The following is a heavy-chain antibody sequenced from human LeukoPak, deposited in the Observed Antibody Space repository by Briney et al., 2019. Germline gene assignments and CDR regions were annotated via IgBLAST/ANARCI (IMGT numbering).Heavy chain of an antibody. CDR1: GGSISSSSYY. V-gene: IGHV4-39*07. CDR3: ARVNVVVVAATVYYYYGMDV. J-gene: IGHJ6*02. Sequence: SETLSLTCTVSGGSISSSSYYWGWIRQPPGKGLEWIGSIYYSGSTYYNPSLKSRVTISVDTSKNQFSLKLSSVTAADTAVYYCARVNVVVVAATVYYYYGMDVWGQGTTVTVSS. CDR2: IYYSGST. D-gene: IGHD2-15*01.